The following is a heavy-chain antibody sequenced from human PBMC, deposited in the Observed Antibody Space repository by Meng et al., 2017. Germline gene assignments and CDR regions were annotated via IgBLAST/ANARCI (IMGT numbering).Heavy chain of an antibody. D-gene: IGHD1-7*01. V-gene: IGHV3-11*01. CDR2: ISSSGSTI. CDR3: ARDRNWNYDV. Sequence: GESLKISCAPSGFTFSDYYMSWIRQAPGKGLEWVSYISSSGSTIYYADSVKGRFTISRDNAKNSLYLQMNSLRAEDTAVYYCARDRNWNYDVWGQGTTVTVSS. CDR1: GFTFSDYY. J-gene: IGHJ6*02.